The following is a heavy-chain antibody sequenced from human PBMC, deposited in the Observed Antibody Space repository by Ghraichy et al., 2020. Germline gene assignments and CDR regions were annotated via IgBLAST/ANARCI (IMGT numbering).Heavy chain of an antibody. Sequence: GVLNISCAASGFIFDDYGMSWVREVPGKGLEWVCGLNWNGDSTGYVDSVKGRFTISRDNAKNSLYVQMDNLRAEDTALYYCAKSRGLSGSDFDSWGQGTQVTVSS. CDR3: AKSRGLSGSDFDS. CDR2: LNWNGDST. J-gene: IGHJ4*02. V-gene: IGHV3-20*04. D-gene: IGHD1-26*01. CDR1: GFIFDDYG.